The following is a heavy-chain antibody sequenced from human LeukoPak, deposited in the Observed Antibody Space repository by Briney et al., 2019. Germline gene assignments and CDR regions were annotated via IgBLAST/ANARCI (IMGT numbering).Heavy chain of an antibody. J-gene: IGHJ4*02. CDR2: INHSGST. V-gene: IGHV4-34*01. D-gene: IGHD1-26*01. CDR1: GGSISSYY. CDR3: ARDSGSYRRDYFDY. Sequence: SETLSLTCTVSGGSISSYYWSWIRQPPGKGLEWIGEINHSGSTNYNPSLKSRVTISLDTSKNQFSLKLSSVTAADTAVYYCARDSGSYRRDYFDYWGQGTLVTVSS.